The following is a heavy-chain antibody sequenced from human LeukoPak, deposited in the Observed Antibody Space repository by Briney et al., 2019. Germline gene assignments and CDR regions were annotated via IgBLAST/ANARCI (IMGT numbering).Heavy chain of an antibody. J-gene: IGHJ4*02. V-gene: IGHV4-30-2*01. D-gene: IGHD6-13*01. CDR2: IYHSGST. CDR3: ARGKAAAGTYYFDY. Sequence: SSQTLSLTCTVSGGSISSGGYYWSWIRQPPGKGLEWIGYIYHSGSTYYNPSLKSRVTISVDRSKNQFSLKLSSVTAADTAVYYCARGKAAAGTYYFDYWGQGTLVTVSS. CDR1: GGSISSGGYY.